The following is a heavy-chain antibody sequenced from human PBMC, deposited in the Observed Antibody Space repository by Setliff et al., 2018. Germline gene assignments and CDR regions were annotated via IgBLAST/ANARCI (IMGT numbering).Heavy chain of an antibody. CDR1: GFTFSSYW. CDR3: ARVGLSRDGHNFWAFDI. Sequence: QTGGSLRLSCAASGFTFSSYWMHWVRQAPGKGLVWVSRINSDGSSTSYADSVKGRFTISRDNAKNTLYLQMNSLRAEDTAVYYCARVGLSRDGHNFWAFDIWGQGTMVTVSS. J-gene: IGHJ3*02. CDR2: INSDGSST. D-gene: IGHD2-2*01. V-gene: IGHV3-74*01.